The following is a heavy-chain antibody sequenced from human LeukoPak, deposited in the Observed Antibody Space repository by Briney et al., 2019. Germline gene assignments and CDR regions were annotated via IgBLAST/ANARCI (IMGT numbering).Heavy chain of an antibody. CDR1: GFSFLTHA. V-gene: IGHV3-23*01. J-gene: IGHJ4*02. CDR3: AKVSSRIRPDY. D-gene: IGHD6-6*01. Sequence: PGGSLRLSCAVSGFSFLTHAMTSVRQPPGKGLEWVSSISSNSTYTYYADSVQGRFTVSRDNSKNMLFLQMNSLGVGDTAIYYCAKVSSRIRPDYWGQGTLVTVSS. CDR2: ISSNSTYT.